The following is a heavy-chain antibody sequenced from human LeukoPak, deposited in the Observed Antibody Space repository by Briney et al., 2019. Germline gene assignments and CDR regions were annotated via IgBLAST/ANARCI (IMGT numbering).Heavy chain of an antibody. D-gene: IGHD2-21*02. CDR2: IYHSGST. V-gene: IGHV4-38-2*02. Sequence: SETLSLTCTVSGYSISSGYYWGWIRQPPGKGLEWIGSIYHSGSTYYNPSLKSRVTISVDTSKNQFSLKRSSVTAADTAVYYCARVPLYCGGDCYSNYFDYWGQGTLVTVSS. CDR3: ARVPLYCGGDCYSNYFDY. CDR1: GYSISSGYY. J-gene: IGHJ4*02.